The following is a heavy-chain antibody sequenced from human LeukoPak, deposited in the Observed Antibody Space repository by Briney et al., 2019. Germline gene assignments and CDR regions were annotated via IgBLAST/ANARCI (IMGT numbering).Heavy chain of an antibody. D-gene: IGHD1-1*01. V-gene: IGHV3-7*01. CDR1: GFTFRNYW. Sequence: GGSLRLSCAASGFTFRNYWMQWLRQAPGAGLELVANIKQDGSEKYYVDSVKGRFTISRDNAKNSLDLQMNSLSAEDSAVYYCVTSPRGTGHYWGQGTLVTVSS. CDR2: IKQDGSEK. J-gene: IGHJ4*02. CDR3: VTSPRGTGHY.